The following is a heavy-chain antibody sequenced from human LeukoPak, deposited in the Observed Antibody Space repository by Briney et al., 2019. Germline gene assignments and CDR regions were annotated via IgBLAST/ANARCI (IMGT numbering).Heavy chain of an antibody. Sequence: GGSLRLSCAASGFTVSSNYMSWVRQAPGKGLEWVSVIYSGGSTYYADSVKGRFTISRDNSKNTLYLQVNSLRAEDTAVYYCVRGDYGDYTLFDYWGQGTLVTVSS. CDR3: VRGDYGDYTLFDY. D-gene: IGHD4-17*01. CDR1: GFTVSSNY. CDR2: IYSGGST. V-gene: IGHV3-53*01. J-gene: IGHJ4*02.